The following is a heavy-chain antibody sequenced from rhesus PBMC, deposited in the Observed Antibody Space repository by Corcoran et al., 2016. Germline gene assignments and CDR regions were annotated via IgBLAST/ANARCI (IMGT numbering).Heavy chain of an antibody. CDR1: GGSISSSY. CDR2: IYGSRSST. Sequence: QLQLQESGPGLVKPSETLSVTCAVSGGSISSSYWSWIRQAPGKGLEWIGYIYGSRSSTNSNPSLKSRVTLSVDTSQNQLSLKLSSVTAADTAVYYCASVVYASWYFDLWGPGTPITISS. D-gene: IGHD2-39*01. CDR3: ASVVYASWYFDL. V-gene: IGHV4-169*02. J-gene: IGHJ2*01.